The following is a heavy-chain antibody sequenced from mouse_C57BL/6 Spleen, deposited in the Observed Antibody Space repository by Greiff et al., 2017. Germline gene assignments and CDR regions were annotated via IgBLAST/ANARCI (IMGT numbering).Heavy chain of an antibody. Sequence: QVQLQQSGAELVKPGASVKISCKASGYAFSSYWMNWVKQRPGKGLEWIGQIYPGDGDTNYNGKFKGKATLTADKSSSTAYMQLSSLTSEDSAVYFCARYHYYGSSSYAMDYWGQGTSVTVSS. V-gene: IGHV1-80*01. CDR2: IYPGDGDT. CDR1: GYAFSSYW. CDR3: ARYHYYGSSSYAMDY. J-gene: IGHJ4*01. D-gene: IGHD1-1*01.